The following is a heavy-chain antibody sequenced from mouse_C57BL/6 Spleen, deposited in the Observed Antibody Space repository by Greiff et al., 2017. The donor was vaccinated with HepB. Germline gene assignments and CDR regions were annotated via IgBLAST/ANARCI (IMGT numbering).Heavy chain of an antibody. J-gene: IGHJ4*01. V-gene: IGHV1-82*01. CDR3: ARSSIYYYGSYYYAMDY. CDR1: GYAFSSSW. Sequence: VMLVESGPELVKPGASVKISCKASGYAFSSSWMNWVKQRPGKGLEWIGRIYPGDGDTNYNGKFKGKATLTADKSSSTAYMQLSSLTSEDSAVYFCARSSIYYYGSYYYAMDYWGQGTSVTVSS. CDR2: IYPGDGDT. D-gene: IGHD1-1*01.